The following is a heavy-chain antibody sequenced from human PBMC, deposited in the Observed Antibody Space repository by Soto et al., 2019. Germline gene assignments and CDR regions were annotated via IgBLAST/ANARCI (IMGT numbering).Heavy chain of an antibody. V-gene: IGHV4-4*02. J-gene: IGHJ5*02. CDR3: ASYSSGWFRWFDP. CDR1: GGSISSSNW. Sequence: TLSLTCAVSGGSISSSNWWSWVRQPPGKGLEWIGEIYHSGSTNYNPSLKSRVTISVDKSKNQFSLKLSSVTAADTAVYYCASYSSGWFRWFDPWGQGTLVTVSS. D-gene: IGHD6-19*01. CDR2: IYHSGST.